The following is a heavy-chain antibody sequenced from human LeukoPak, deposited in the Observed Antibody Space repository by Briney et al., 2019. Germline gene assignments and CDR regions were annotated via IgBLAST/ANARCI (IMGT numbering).Heavy chain of an antibody. CDR3: AKVPELNYDDSSGYYHPAPFDI. Sequence: GGSLRLSCAASGFTFSSYAMSWVRQAPGKGLEWVSAISGSGGSTYYADSVKGRFTISRDNSKNTLYLQMNSLRAEDTAVYYCAKVPELNYDDSSGYYHPAPFDIWGQGTMVTVSS. CDR1: GFTFSSYA. CDR2: ISGSGGST. J-gene: IGHJ3*02. D-gene: IGHD3-22*01. V-gene: IGHV3-23*01.